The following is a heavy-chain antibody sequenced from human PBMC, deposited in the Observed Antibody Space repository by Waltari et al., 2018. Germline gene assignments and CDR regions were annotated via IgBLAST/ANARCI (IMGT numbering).Heavy chain of an antibody. V-gene: IGHV1-24*01. D-gene: IGHD2-15*01. CDR2: FDPEDGET. CDR3: ATELLDCSGGSCYNMEGVHY. CDR1: GYTLTELS. Sequence: QVQLVQSGAEVKKPGASVKVSCTVSGYTLTELSMHWVRQAPGKGLEWMGGFDPEDGETIYAQKFQGRVTMTEDTSTDTAYMELSSLRSEDTAVYYCATELLDCSGGSCYNMEGVHYWGQGTLVTVSS. J-gene: IGHJ4*02.